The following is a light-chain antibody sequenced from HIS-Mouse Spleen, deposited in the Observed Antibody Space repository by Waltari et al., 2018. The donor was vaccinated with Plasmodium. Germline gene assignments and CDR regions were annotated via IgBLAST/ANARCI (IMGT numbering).Light chain of an antibody. J-gene: IGLJ2*01. CDR2: DDS. Sequence: SYVLTQPPSVSVAPGQTARITCGGNHIGSKSVHWYQQKPGQAPVLVVYDDSDRPSWIPERFSGSNSGNTATLTISRVEAGDEADYYCQVWDSSSDHPVFGGGTKLTVL. CDR1: HIGSKS. CDR3: QVWDSSSDHPV. V-gene: IGLV3-21*02.